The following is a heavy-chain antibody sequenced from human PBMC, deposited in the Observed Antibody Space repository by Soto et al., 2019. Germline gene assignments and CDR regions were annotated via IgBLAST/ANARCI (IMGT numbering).Heavy chain of an antibody. CDR1: GGTFSSYA. J-gene: IGHJ6*02. CDR3: ARVWDIVAVPAAPYGMAV. D-gene: IGHD2-2*01. Sequence: SVKVSCKASGGTFSSYAISWVRQAPGQGLEWMGGIIPIFGTANYAQKFQGRVTITADESTSTAYMELSSLRSEDTAVYYCARVWDIVAVPAAPYGMAVWGQGTTVTVSS. V-gene: IGHV1-69*13. CDR2: IIPIFGTA.